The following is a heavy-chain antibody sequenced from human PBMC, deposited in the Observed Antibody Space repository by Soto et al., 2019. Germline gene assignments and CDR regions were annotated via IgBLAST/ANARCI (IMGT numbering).Heavy chain of an antibody. Sequence: ASVKVSCKASGYTFTSYDINWVRQATGQGLEWMGWMNPNSGNTGYAQKFQGRVTMTRNTSISTAYMELSSLRSEDTAVYYCARELAAAVPFYYYYYMDVWGKGTTVTVS. D-gene: IGHD6-13*01. CDR3: ARELAAAVPFYYYYYMDV. J-gene: IGHJ6*03. CDR2: MNPNSGNT. V-gene: IGHV1-8*01. CDR1: GYTFTSYD.